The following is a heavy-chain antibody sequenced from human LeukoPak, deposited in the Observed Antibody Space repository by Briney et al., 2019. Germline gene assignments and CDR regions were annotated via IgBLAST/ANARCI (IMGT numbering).Heavy chain of an antibody. V-gene: IGHV3-7*05. CDR1: GFTFSTYW. D-gene: IGHD1-1*01. CDR2: IKQDGSES. J-gene: IGHJ3*02. Sequence: PGGSLRLSCAASGFTFSTYWMTWVRQAPGKGLEWVATIKQDGSESFYVESVKGRFTISRDNAKNSVFLQMNSLRAEDTAVYYCASHGTSDAFDIWGQGTMVTVSS. CDR3: ASHGTSDAFDI.